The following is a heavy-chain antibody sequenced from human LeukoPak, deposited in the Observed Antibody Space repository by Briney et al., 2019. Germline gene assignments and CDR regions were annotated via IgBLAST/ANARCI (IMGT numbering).Heavy chain of an antibody. D-gene: IGHD3-10*01. CDR2: INPNSGGT. J-gene: IGHJ2*01. Sequence: ASVKVSCKASGYTFTGYYKHWVRQAPGQGLEWMGWINPNSGGTNYAQKFQGRVTMTRDTSISTAYMELSRLRSDDTAVYYCARGSPYYYGSEFDLWGRGTLVTVSS. CDR3: ARGSPYYYGSEFDL. V-gene: IGHV1-2*02. CDR1: GYTFTGYY.